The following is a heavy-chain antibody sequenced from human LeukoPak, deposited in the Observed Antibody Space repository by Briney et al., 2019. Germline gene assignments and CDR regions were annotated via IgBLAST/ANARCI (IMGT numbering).Heavy chain of an antibody. CDR1: GYTFTSYG. D-gene: IGHD2-21*01. J-gene: IGHJ4*02. Sequence: ASVKVSCKASGYTFTSYGISWVRQAPGQGLEWMRWISAHNGNTNNAQKLQGRVTMTTDTSTSTAYMELRSLRSDDTAVYYCARSSSVTIPGYYFDYWGQGTLVTVSS. CDR3: ARSSSVTIPGYYFDY. V-gene: IGHV1-18*01. CDR2: ISAHNGNT.